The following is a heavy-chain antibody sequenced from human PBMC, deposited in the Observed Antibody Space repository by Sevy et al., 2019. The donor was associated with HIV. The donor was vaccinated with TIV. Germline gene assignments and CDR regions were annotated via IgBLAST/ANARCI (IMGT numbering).Heavy chain of an antibody. D-gene: IGHD2-2*01. J-gene: IGHJ6*02. CDR3: ARVPDIVVVPAALGGMDV. CDR1: GFTFSDYY. CDR2: ISSSGSTI. Sequence: GGSLRLSCAASGFTFSDYYMSWIRQAPGKGLEWVSYISSSGSTIYYADSVKGRFTISRDNAKNSLYLQMNSLRAEDRAVYYCARVPDIVVVPAALGGMDVWGQGTTVTVSS. V-gene: IGHV3-11*01.